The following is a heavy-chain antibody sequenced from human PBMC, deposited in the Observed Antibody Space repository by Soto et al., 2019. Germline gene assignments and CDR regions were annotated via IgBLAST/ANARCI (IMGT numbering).Heavy chain of an antibody. Sequence: QVQLVQSGAEMKKPGSSVKVSCQPSGDFFDSLTINWVRQAPGQGLEWMGRIIPVLGMANYAQKFQGRVMIIADKSTSTVYMELSSLTSEDTAVYYCARELGGYDYLYYYYYVDVWGEGTTVTVSS. J-gene: IGHJ6*03. CDR2: IIPVLGMA. V-gene: IGHV1-69*08. CDR3: ARELGGYDYLYYYYYVDV. D-gene: IGHD5-12*01. CDR1: GDFFDSLT.